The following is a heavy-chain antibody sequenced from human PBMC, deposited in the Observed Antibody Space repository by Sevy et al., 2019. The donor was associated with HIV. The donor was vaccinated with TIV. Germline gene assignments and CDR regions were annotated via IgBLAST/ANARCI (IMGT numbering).Heavy chain of an antibody. CDR1: GFTFSSYW. Sequence: GGSLRLSCAASGFTFSSYWMSWVRQAPGKGLEWVANIKQDGSEKYYVDSVKGRFTISRDNAKNSLYLQMNSLRAEDTAMYYCARVGATAMVLYFDYWGQGTLVTVSS. V-gene: IGHV3-7*01. J-gene: IGHJ4*02. CDR2: IKQDGSEK. D-gene: IGHD5-18*01. CDR3: ARVGATAMVLYFDY.